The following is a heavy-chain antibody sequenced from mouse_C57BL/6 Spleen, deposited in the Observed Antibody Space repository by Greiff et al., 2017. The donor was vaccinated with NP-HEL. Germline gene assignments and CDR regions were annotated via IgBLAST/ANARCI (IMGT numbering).Heavy chain of an antibody. Sequence: EVQLQQSGPELVKPGASVKIPCKASGYTFTDYNMDWVKQSHGKSLEWIGDINPNNGGTIYNQKFKGKATLTVDKSSSIAYMELRSLTSEDTAVYYCTKKGYYDYVAYWGQGTLVTVSA. D-gene: IGHD2-4*01. V-gene: IGHV1-18*01. CDR3: TKKGYYDYVAY. CDR2: INPNNGGT. CDR1: GYTFTDYN. J-gene: IGHJ3*01.